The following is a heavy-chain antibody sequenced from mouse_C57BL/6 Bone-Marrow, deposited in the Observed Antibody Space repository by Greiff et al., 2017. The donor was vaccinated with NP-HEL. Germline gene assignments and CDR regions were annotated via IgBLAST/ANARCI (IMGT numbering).Heavy chain of an antibody. D-gene: IGHD2-10*01. CDR2: INPSSGYT. J-gene: IGHJ3*01. V-gene: IGHV1-7*01. CDR1: GYTFTSYW. Sequence: QVQLKESGAELAKPGASVKLSCKASGYTFTSYWMHWVKQRPGQGLEWIGYINPSSGYTKYNQKFKDKATLTADKSSSTAYMQLSSLTYEDSAVYYCARSGAYYGNYLPWFAYWGQGTLVTVSA. CDR3: ARSGAYYGNYLPWFAY.